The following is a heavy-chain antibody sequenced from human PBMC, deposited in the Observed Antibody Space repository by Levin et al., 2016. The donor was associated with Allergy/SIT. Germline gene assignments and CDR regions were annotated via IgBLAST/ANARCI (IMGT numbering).Heavy chain of an antibody. D-gene: IGHD2-2*01. V-gene: IGHV3-23*01. Sequence: GGSLRLSCAASGFPFSPYAMSWIRQAPGKGLEWVSTISNSGSNTFYADSVKGRFTISRDNSKNTLYLQMNSLRAEDTAVYYCAKDPLWGRQLQRERAFDIWGQGTMVIVSS. CDR3: AKDPLWGRQLQRERAFDI. J-gene: IGHJ3*02. CDR2: ISNSGSNT. CDR1: GFPFSPYA.